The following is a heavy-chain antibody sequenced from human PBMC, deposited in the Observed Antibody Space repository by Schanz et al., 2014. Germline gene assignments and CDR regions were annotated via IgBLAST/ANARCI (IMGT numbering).Heavy chain of an antibody. V-gene: IGHV3-33*08. J-gene: IGHJ4*02. CDR1: GITLSGYG. CDR2: IGYDGSEK. CDR3: ARGPIPIQGVPMDF. Sequence: QVFLAESGGGVVQPGRSLRLSCAASGITLSGYGLHWVRQAPGKGLEWVANIGYDGSEKYYVDSVKGRFTISRDNSKDTLYLQMSGLTPEDTAVYYCARGPIPIQGVPMDFWGQGTLVTVSS. D-gene: IGHD3-10*01.